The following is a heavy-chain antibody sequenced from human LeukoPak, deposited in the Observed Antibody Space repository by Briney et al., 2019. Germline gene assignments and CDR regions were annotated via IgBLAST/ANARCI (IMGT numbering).Heavy chain of an antibody. CDR3: ARVLRSSNWFDP. CDR2: IYTSGST. J-gene: IGHJ5*02. CDR1: GGSISSYY. Sequence: SETLSLTCTVSGGSISSYYWSWIRQPAGKGLEWIGRIYTSGSTNYNPSLKSRVTISVDTSKNQFSLKLSSVTAADTAVYYCARVLRSSNWFDPWGQGTLVTVSS. D-gene: IGHD4-17*01. V-gene: IGHV4-4*07.